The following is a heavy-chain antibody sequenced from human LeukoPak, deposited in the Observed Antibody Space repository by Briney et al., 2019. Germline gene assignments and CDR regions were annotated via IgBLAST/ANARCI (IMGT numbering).Heavy chain of an antibody. CDR2: ISGSGTST. V-gene: IGHV3-23*01. Sequence: LSGGSLRLSCAASGFTFSSYAMSWVRQAPGKGLEWVSGISGSGTSTYYADSVKGRFTISRDNSKNTLYLQMNSLRPADTAVYYCAKGNRSSGWRPFDIWGQGTMVTVSS. D-gene: IGHD6-19*01. CDR3: AKGNRSSGWRPFDI. CDR1: GFTFSSYA. J-gene: IGHJ3*02.